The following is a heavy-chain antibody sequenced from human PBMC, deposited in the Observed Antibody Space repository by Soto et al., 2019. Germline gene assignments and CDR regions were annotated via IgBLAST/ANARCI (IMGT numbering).Heavy chain of an antibody. D-gene: IGHD6-19*01. CDR2: INHSGST. Sequence: SETLSLTCAVYGGSFSGYYWSWIRQPPGKGLEWIGEINHSGSTNYNPSLKSRVTISVDTSKNQFSLKLSSVTAADTAVYYCARGMGIAVARRWFDPWGQGTLVTVSS. CDR1: GGSFSGYY. CDR3: ARGMGIAVARRWFDP. V-gene: IGHV4-34*01. J-gene: IGHJ5*02.